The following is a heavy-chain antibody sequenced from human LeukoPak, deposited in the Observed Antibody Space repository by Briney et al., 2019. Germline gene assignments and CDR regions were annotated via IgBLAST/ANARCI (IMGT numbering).Heavy chain of an antibody. D-gene: IGHD6-19*01. CDR1: GYTFTSYD. V-gene: IGHV1-8*01. Sequence: GASAKVSCKASGYTFTSYDINWVRQATGQGLEWMGWMNANRGNTGYAQKFQGRVTMTRNTSISTAYMELSSLRSEDTAVYYCARIVEYSSGWYYYYYGMDVWGQGTTVTVSS. J-gene: IGHJ6*02. CDR2: MNANRGNT. CDR3: ARIVEYSSGWYYYYYGMDV.